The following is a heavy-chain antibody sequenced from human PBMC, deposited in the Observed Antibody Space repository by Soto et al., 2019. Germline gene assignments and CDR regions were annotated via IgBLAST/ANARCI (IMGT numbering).Heavy chain of an antibody. V-gene: IGHV4-59*08. J-gene: IGHJ4*02. CDR2: IYYSGST. CDR3: ARPGRDWGALHY. D-gene: IGHD7-27*01. CDR1: NDSISTYY. Sequence: QVQLQESGPGLVKPSETLSLTCTVSNDSISTYYWTWIRQPPGKGLEWIGFIYYSGSTNYNPSLQRRVTIPVDTSKIQFSQKMNSVTAADTAVYYCARPGRDWGALHYWGQGTLVTVSS.